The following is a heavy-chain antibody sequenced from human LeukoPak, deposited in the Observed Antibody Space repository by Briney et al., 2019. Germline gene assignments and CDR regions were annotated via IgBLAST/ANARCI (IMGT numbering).Heavy chain of an antibody. J-gene: IGHJ2*01. D-gene: IGHD2-15*01. CDR1: GGSIISGGSY. CDR2: VYYSGIS. CDR3: SRRDCSQSNCFYWYFDV. Sequence: SETLSLTCTVSGGSIISGGSYWGWLRQPPGKGLEWIGSVYYSGISYYNPSLRSLVSISVDTSKNQFSLRLSALTAADTAVYYCSRRDCSQSNCFYWYFDVWGRGTLLTVSS. V-gene: IGHV4-39*07.